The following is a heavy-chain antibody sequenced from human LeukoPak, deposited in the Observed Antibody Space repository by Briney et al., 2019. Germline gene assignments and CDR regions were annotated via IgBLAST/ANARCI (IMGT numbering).Heavy chain of an antibody. V-gene: IGHV3-23*01. CDR3: ANVPAVYFDY. D-gene: IGHD4-17*01. CDR2: ISGSGGST. CDR1: GFTFSSYA. Sequence: PGRSPRLSCAASGFTFSSYAMSWVRQAPGKGLEWVSAISGSGGSTYYADSVKGRFTISRDNSKNTLYLQMNSLRAEDTAVYYCANVPAVYFDYWGQGTLVTVSS. J-gene: IGHJ4*02.